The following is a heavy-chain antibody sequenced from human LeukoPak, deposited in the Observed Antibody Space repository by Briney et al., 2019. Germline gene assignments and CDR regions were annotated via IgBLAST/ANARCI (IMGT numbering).Heavy chain of an antibody. CDR1: GFTFRTYW. CDR2: VKQDDSEQ. D-gene: IGHD3-10*01. V-gene: IGHV3-7*01. CDR3: ARDSGSAYYYGSGTYYYDAFDF. Sequence: GGSLRLLCSLSGFTFRTYWLTWVRPAPPKGLDGVANVKQDDSEQQYADSVKGRFTIPRDIDKNSLYLQMNSLRAEDTAVYYCARDSGSAYYYGSGTYYYDAFDFWGQGTTVTVSS. J-gene: IGHJ3*01.